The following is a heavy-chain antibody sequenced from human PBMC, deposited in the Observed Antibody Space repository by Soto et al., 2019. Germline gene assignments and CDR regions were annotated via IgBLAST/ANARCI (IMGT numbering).Heavy chain of an antibody. J-gene: IGHJ3*02. CDR1: GGSISSGGYS. Sequence: KPSETLSLTCAVSGGSISSGGYSWSWIRQPPGKGLEWIGYIYHSGSTYYNPSLKSRVTISVDRSKNQFSLKLSSVTAADTAVYYCARDLMSDDAFDIWGQGTMVTVSS. V-gene: IGHV4-30-2*01. CDR2: IYHSGST. CDR3: ARDLMSDDAFDI. D-gene: IGHD3-10*02.